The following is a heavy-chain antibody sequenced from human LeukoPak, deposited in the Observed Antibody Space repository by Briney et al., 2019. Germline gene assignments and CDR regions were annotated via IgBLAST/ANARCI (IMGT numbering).Heavy chain of an antibody. J-gene: IGHJ3*02. CDR1: GLTISDNF. CDR2: IYSGGST. CDR3: ARAGGGSSGWSDDAFDI. D-gene: IGHD6-19*01. Sequence: GGSLRLSCAASGLTISDNFMGWVRQTPGKGLEWVSLIYSGGSTYSADSVKGRFIISRDNAKNTLYLQMNSLRAEDTAVYYCARAGGGSSGWSDDAFDIWGQGTMVTVSS. V-gene: IGHV3-66*01.